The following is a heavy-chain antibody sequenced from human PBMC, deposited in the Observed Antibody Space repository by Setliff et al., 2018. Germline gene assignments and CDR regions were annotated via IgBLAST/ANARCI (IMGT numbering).Heavy chain of an antibody. CDR2: ITDGGGST. V-gene: IGHV3-23*01. D-gene: IGHD6-13*01. CDR3: AKDGSGSYDYLDY. J-gene: IGHJ4*02. Sequence: GGSLRLSCTTSGFTFFSYTMNWVRQAPGKGLEWVSAITDGGGSTFYVDSVKGRFTISRDNSKNTLYLQMNSLRAEDTAVYYCAKDGSGSYDYLDYWGQGTLVTVSS. CDR1: GFTFFSYT.